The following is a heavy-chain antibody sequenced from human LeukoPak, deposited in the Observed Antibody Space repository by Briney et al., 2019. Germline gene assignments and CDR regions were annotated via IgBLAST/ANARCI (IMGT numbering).Heavy chain of an antibody. CDR3: ARVADYAYAFDI. CDR1: GGSISSGGYY. J-gene: IGHJ3*02. D-gene: IGHD4/OR15-4a*01. CDR2: IYYSGST. V-gene: IGHV4-31*03. Sequence: SETLSLTCTVSGGSISSGGYYWSWIRQHPGKGLEWIGYIYYSGSTYYNPSLKSRVTISVDTSKNQFSLKLSSVTAADTAVYYCARVADYAYAFDIWGQGTMVTVSS.